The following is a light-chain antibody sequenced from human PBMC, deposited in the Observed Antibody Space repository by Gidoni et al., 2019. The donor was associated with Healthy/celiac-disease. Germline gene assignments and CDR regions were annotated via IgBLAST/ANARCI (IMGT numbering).Light chain of an antibody. CDR3: SSYTSSSTQV. CDR1: SSDVGGYNY. V-gene: IGLV2-14*01. J-gene: IGLJ1*01. CDR2: DVI. Sequence: QSALTQPASVSGSPGQSITLSCTGTSSDVGGYNYVSWYQTHPGKAPNLIIYDVINRPSGVSNRFSGSKSGNTASLTISGLQAEDEAYYYCSSYTSSSTQVFGTGTKVTVL.